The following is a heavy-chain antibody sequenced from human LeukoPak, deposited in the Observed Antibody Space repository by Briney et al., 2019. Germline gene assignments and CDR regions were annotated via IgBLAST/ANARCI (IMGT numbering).Heavy chain of an antibody. V-gene: IGHV3-23*01. Sequence: GGSLRLSCAVSGFTFDSYGMNWVRQTPRKGLEWLSVISGSGDVTYYADSVKGRFTMSRDNSKNRLYLQMNDLRGEDTARYFCARLAEPWEVRHALDIWGPGTMVTVSS. J-gene: IGHJ3*02. CDR1: GFTFDSYG. D-gene: IGHD3-10*01. CDR3: ARLAEPWEVRHALDI. CDR2: ISGSGDVT.